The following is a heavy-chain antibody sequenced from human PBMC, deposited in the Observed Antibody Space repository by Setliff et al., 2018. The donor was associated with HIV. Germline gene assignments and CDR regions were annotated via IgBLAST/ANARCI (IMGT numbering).Heavy chain of an antibody. CDR1: GYTFTSND. J-gene: IGHJ3*02. D-gene: IGHD3-22*01. V-gene: IGHV1-8*01. CDR2: MNPNSGDT. Sequence: ASVKVSCKASGYTFTSNDINWVRQGTGQGLEWMGWMNPNSGDTRYAQNVQGRVTMTRDTSISTAYLDLTRLRYDDTAVYYCARGAYYYESSGYPRGPFDIWGQGTMVTVSS. CDR3: ARGAYYYESSGYPRGPFDI.